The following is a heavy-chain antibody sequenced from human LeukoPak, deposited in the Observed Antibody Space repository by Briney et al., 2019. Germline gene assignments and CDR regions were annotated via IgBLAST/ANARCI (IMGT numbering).Heavy chain of an antibody. Sequence: PGGSLRLSCAASGFTFGTHWMHWVRQAPGKGLVWVSRINSAGRSTTYADSVKGRFTSSRDNAKNTLYLQMNSLTVEDTAVYYCARDLGHGSHYYYLDVWGTGTTVTVSS. CDR3: ARDLGHGSHYYYLDV. J-gene: IGHJ6*03. V-gene: IGHV3-74*01. CDR2: INSAGRST. CDR1: GFTFGTHW. D-gene: IGHD6-13*01.